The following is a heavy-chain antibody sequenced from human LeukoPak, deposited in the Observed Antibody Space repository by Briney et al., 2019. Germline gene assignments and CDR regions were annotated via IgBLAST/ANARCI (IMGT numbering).Heavy chain of an antibody. CDR2: IDPEDGEI. V-gene: IGHV1-24*01. D-gene: IGHD3-16*01. CDR1: GYALTDLS. CDR3: TSRLLILLWTNDC. Sequence: GASVKVSCKVSGYALTDLSMHWVRQAPGKGLEWMGGIDPEDGEITYAQKFQGRVTMTEDTSTDTAYMELSSLTSEDTAVYFCTSRLLILLWTNDCWGQGTPVTASS. J-gene: IGHJ4*02.